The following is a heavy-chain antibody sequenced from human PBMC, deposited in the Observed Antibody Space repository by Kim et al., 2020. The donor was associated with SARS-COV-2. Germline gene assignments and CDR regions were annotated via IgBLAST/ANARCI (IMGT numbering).Heavy chain of an antibody. CDR3: ARPLEYCSSTSCYSYWYFGP. J-gene: IGHJ2*01. CDR2: IWYDGSNK. CDR1: GFTFSSYG. V-gene: IGHV3-33*01. D-gene: IGHD2-2*01. Sequence: GGSLRLSCAASGFTFSSYGMHWVRQAPGKGLEWVAVIWYDGSNKYYADSVKGRFTISRDNSKNTLYLQMNSLRAEDTAVYYCARPLEYCSSTSCYSYWYFGPWGRGTLVTVSS.